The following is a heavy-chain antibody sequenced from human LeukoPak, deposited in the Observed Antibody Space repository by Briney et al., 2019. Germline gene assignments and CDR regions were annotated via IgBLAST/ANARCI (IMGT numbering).Heavy chain of an antibody. J-gene: IGHJ4*02. Sequence: SETLSLTCIVSGGSISSYYWSWIRQPPGKGLEWIGYIYYSGSTNYNPSLKSRVTISVDASKNQFSLKLSSVTAADTAVYYCAGDYDSSGYFDYWGQGTLVTVSS. D-gene: IGHD3-22*01. V-gene: IGHV4-59*01. CDR3: AGDYDSSGYFDY. CDR1: GGSISSYY. CDR2: IYYSGST.